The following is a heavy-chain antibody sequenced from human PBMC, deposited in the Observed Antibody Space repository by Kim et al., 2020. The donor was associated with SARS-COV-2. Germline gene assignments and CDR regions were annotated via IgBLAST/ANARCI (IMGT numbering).Heavy chain of an antibody. D-gene: IGHD3-10*01. CDR3: ARDIGFGEGYGMDV. V-gene: IGHV3-21*01. J-gene: IGHJ6*02. Sequence: ADSVKGRFTISRDNAKNSLYLQMNSLRAEDTAVYYCARDIGFGEGYGMDVWGQGTAVTVSS.